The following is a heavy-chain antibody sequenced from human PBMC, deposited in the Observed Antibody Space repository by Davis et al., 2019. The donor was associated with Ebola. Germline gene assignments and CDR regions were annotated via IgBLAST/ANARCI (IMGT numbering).Heavy chain of an antibody. Sequence: AASVKVSCKASGGTFNTLSISWVRQAPGQGLEWMGWISAYNGDTSYAQKFQGRVTMTTDTSTSTAYMELRSLRSDDTAVYYCARDLGAYGALDVWGQGTTVTVSS. CDR2: ISAYNGDT. V-gene: IGHV1-18*01. J-gene: IGHJ6*02. CDR1: GGTFNTLS. CDR3: ARDLGAYGALDV. D-gene: IGHD4/OR15-4a*01.